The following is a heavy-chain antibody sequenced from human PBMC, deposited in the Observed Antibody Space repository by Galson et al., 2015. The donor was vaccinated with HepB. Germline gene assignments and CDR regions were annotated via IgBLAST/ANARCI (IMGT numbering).Heavy chain of an antibody. CDR3: ARDWWTYCNGEGCSRGRWFDP. J-gene: IGHJ5*02. Sequence: ETLSLTCTVSGGSVTSENYYWTWIRQAPGKGLEWIGYSYYDGATNYNPSLESRVTISVDTSRNQFSLKLTSVTAADTAVYYCARDWWTYCNGEGCSRGRWFDPWGQGTLVTVSS. D-gene: IGHD2-15*01. V-gene: IGHV4-61*01. CDR1: GGSVTSENYY. CDR2: SYYDGAT.